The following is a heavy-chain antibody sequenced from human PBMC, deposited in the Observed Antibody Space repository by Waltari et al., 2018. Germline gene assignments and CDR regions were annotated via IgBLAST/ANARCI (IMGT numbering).Heavy chain of an antibody. CDR2: IKQDGSEK. D-gene: IGHD5-18*01. Sequence: EVQLVESGGGLVQPGGSLRLSCAASGFTFSSYWMSWVRQAPGKGLEWVANIKQDGSEKYYVDSVKGRFTISRDNAKNSRYLQMNSLRAEDTAVYYCARGDYGYVGAFDIWGQGTMVTVSS. V-gene: IGHV3-7*01. CDR1: GFTFSSYW. J-gene: IGHJ3*02. CDR3: ARGDYGYVGAFDI.